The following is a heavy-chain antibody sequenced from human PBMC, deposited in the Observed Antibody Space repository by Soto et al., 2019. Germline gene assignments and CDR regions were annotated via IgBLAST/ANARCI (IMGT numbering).Heavy chain of an antibody. CDR3: ARQRDYDRGGFDY. V-gene: IGHV5-10-1*01. CDR1: GYMFTTYW. Sequence: PGESLKISCKGSGYMFTTYWISWVRQIPGKGLEWMGRIDPTDSYTNYSPSFQGHVSISADKSISTAYLQWSSLKASDTAMYYCARQRDYDRGGFDYWGQGTLVTVSS. D-gene: IGHD4-17*01. CDR2: IDPTDSYT. J-gene: IGHJ4*02.